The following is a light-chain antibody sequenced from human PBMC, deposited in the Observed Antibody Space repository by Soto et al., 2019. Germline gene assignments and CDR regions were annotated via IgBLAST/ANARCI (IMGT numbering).Light chain of an antibody. CDR2: SNN. V-gene: IGLV1-44*01. CDR1: SSNIRSNT. CDR3: AAWDDSLNGPHVV. J-gene: IGLJ2*01. Sequence: QSVLTQPPSASGTPGQRVTISCSGSSSNIRSNTVNWYQQLPGTAPKLLIYSNNQRPSGVPDRFSGSKSGTSASLAISGLQSEDEADYYCAAWDDSLNGPHVVFGGGTKLTVL.